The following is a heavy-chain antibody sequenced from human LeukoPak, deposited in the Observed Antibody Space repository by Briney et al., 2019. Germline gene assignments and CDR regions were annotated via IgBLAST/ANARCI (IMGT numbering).Heavy chain of an antibody. Sequence: GGSLRLSCSGSGFMISSYAMYWVRQAPGKGLEYVSTISSTGGSTYYADSVKGRFTISRDNAENTLYLQMSSLRPEDTALYYCVNVECDYWGQGTLVTVSS. CDR1: GFMISSYA. D-gene: IGHD3-3*01. V-gene: IGHV3-64D*09. J-gene: IGHJ4*02. CDR3: VNVECDY. CDR2: ISSTGGST.